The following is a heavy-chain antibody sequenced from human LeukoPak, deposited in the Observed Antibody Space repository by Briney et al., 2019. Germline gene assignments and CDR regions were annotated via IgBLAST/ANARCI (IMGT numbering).Heavy chain of an antibody. CDR2: IYTSGST. CDR1: GDSISSGNYY. CDR3: ARQIRDRNTYGTRRYYYYYMDV. V-gene: IGHV4-61*02. J-gene: IGHJ6*03. D-gene: IGHD4-17*01. Sequence: SETLSLTCPVSGDSISSGNYYWSWIRQPAGKGLEWIGRIYTSGSTNYNPSLKSRVTISVDTSKNQFSLKLSSVTVADTAVYYCARQIRDRNTYGTRRYYYYYMDVWGKGTTVTISS.